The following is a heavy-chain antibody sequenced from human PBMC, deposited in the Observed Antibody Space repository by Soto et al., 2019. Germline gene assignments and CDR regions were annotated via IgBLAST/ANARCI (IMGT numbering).Heavy chain of an antibody. CDR2: ISPYTGDT. CDR3: AMVHNYVTPTPHDV. Sequence: QVQLVQSGDEMKKPGASVRVSCKASGYIFVNYGIAWVRQAPGQGLEWMGWISPYTGDTHSASKVQGRLTMTTDTSTSTAYMDLGSLTSDDTAVYYCAMVHNYVTPTPHDVWGQGTTVTVSS. V-gene: IGHV1-18*01. J-gene: IGHJ6*02. CDR1: GYIFVNYG. D-gene: IGHD3-16*01.